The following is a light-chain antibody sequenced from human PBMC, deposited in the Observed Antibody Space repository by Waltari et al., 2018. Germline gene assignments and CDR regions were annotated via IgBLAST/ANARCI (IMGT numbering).Light chain of an antibody. J-gene: IGLJ3*02. CDR2: LNSDGSH. V-gene: IGLV4-69*01. CDR1: SGHSSYA. Sequence: QLVLTQSPSASASLGASVKLTCTLSSGHSSYAIAWHQQQPEKGPRYLMKLNSDGSHSTGDGIPVRFSGSISGAERYLTISSLQSEDEADYYCQTWGTGIWVFGGGTKLTVL. CDR3: QTWGTGIWV.